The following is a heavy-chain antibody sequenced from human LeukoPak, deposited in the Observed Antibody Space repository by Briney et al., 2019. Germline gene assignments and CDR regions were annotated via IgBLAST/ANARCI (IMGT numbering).Heavy chain of an antibody. CDR2: MNPNSGNT. CDR3: ARGLGNDGIFDY. CDR1: GYTFSYD. D-gene: IGHD1-1*01. J-gene: IGHJ4*02. Sequence: GASVKVSCKASGYTFSYDINWVRQATGQGLEWMGWMNPNSGNTGHAQKFQGRVTMTRNTSISTAYMELSSLRSEDTAVYYCARGLGNDGIFDYWGQGTLVSVSS. V-gene: IGHV1-8*01.